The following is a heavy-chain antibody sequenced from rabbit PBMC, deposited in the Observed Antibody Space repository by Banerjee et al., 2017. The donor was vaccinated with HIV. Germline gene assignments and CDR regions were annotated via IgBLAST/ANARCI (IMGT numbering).Heavy chain of an antibody. V-gene: IGHV1S40*01. CDR3: TRTHDSSGYAAVRYYS. Sequence: QSLEESGGDLVKPGASLTLTCTASGFSFSSSYWICWVRQAPGKGLEWIACIYAGSSGSTYYASWAKGRFTISKTSSTTVTLQMTSLTAADTATYFCTRTHDSSGYAAVRYYSWGPGTLVTVS. D-gene: IGHD1-1*01. CDR1: GFSFSSSYW. CDR2: IYAGSSGST. J-gene: IGHJ4*01.